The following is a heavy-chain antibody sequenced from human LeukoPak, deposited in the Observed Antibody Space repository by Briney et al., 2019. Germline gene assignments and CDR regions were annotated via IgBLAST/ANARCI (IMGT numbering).Heavy chain of an antibody. CDR1: GYKFANYW. V-gene: IGHV5-51*01. CDR2: LYGDDGDT. CDR3: ARHRTKVFPYDY. J-gene: IGHJ4*02. Sequence: GESLKISCQTSGYKFANYWIAWMRQIPGRGLEWMGILYGDDGDTTYSPSFQGRIDISADRSTGTAYLQWGSLKASDSAMYYCARHRTKVFPYDYWGQGTLVTVSS. D-gene: IGHD3-10*02.